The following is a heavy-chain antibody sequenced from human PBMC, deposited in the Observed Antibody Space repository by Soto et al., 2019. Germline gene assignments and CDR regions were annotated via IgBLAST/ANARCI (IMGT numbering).Heavy chain of an antibody. D-gene: IGHD3-10*01. J-gene: IGHJ4*02. CDR1: GGSLGSSSYY. CDR3: ARLWSSNEGSS. V-gene: IGHV4-39*01. CDR2: INHSGGT. Sequence: PSETLSLTCTVSGGSLGSSSYYWGWIRQSPGKGLEWIGEINHSGGTNYNPSLKSRVSISVDASKNQFSLQLTSVTAADTAVYYCARLWSSNEGSSWGQGTLVTVSS.